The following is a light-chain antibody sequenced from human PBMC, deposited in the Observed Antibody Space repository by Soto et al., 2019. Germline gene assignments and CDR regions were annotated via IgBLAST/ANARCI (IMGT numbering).Light chain of an antibody. V-gene: IGLV2-14*01. Sequence: QSALTQPASVSASPGQSVTISCTGTSSDIGGYNYVSWYQQHPGKAPKLMIYDVTNRPSGVSNRFSGSKSGNTASLTITGLQAEDEADYYCSSYAGSGPFEIFGGGTKLTVL. CDR3: SSYAGSGPFEI. CDR1: SSDIGGYNY. CDR2: DVT. J-gene: IGLJ2*01.